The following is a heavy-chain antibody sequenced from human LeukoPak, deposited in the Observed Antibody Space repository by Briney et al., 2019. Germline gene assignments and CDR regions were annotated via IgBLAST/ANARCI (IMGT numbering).Heavy chain of an antibody. CDR3: AKDRSPHYDFWSGYSGRYFDH. Sequence: GGSLRPSCAASGFTFSSYGMHWVRLAPGKGLERVVFIRYDGSNKYYADSVKGRFTISRDNSKNTVYLQMNSLRGEDTAVYYCAKDRSPHYDFWSGYSGRYFDHWGQGTLVTVSS. V-gene: IGHV3-30*02. D-gene: IGHD3-3*01. CDR2: IRYDGSNK. J-gene: IGHJ4*02. CDR1: GFTFSSYG.